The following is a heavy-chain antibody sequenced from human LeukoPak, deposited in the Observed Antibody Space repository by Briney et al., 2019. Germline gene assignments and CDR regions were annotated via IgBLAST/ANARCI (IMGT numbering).Heavy chain of an antibody. CDR1: GGSFSGYY. J-gene: IGHJ6*02. D-gene: IGHD3-3*02. CDR2: INHSGST. CDR3: ASLSTYYYGMDV. V-gene: IGHV4-34*01. Sequence: PSETLSLTCAVYGGSFSGYYWSWIRQPPGKGLEWIGEINHSGSTNYNPSLKSRVTISVDTSKNQSSLKLSSVTAADTAVYYCASLSTYYYGMDVWGQGTTVTVSS.